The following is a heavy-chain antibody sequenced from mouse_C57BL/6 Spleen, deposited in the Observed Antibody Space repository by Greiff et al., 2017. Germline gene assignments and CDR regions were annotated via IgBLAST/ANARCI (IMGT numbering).Heavy chain of an antibody. CDR3: ARVHYDGSSRAMDY. Sequence: EVQRVESGGGLVKPGGSLKLSCAASGFTFSSYAMSWVRQTPEKRLEWVATISDGGSYTYYPDNVKGRFTISRDNAKNNLYLQMSHLKSEDTAMYYCARVHYDGSSRAMDYWGQGTSVTVSS. CDR2: ISDGGSYT. CDR1: GFTFSSYA. D-gene: IGHD1-1*01. V-gene: IGHV5-4*01. J-gene: IGHJ4*01.